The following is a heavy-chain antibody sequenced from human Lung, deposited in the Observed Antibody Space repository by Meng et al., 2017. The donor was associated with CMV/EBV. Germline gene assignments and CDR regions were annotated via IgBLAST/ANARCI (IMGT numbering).Heavy chain of an antibody. V-gene: IGHV2-5*01. CDR3: AHARYSSFYYFNY. Sequence: GPPLVXPTQTLTLLCTFSGFSLSISRLAVGWIRQPPGKALECLGIIYWNDDKRYSPPLKSRLTITKDTSKNQVVLTMTNMDPADTATYYCAHARYSSFYYFNYWGQGTXVTVSS. CDR2: IYWNDDK. CDR1: GFSLSISRLA. J-gene: IGHJ4*02. D-gene: IGHD6-13*01.